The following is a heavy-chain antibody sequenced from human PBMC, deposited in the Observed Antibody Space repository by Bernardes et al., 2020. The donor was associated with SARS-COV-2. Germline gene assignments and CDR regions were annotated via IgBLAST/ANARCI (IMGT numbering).Heavy chain of an antibody. CDR3: ATGQKYYGSGSYYHNWFDP. CDR1: GYTLTELS. J-gene: IGHJ5*02. D-gene: IGHD3-10*01. CDR2: FDPEDGET. Sequence: ASVKVSCKVSGYTLTELSMHWVRQAPGKGLEWMGGFDPEDGETIYAQKFQGRVTMTEDTSTDTAYMELSSLRSEDTAVYYCATGQKYYGSGSYYHNWFDPWGQGTLVTVSS. V-gene: IGHV1-24*01.